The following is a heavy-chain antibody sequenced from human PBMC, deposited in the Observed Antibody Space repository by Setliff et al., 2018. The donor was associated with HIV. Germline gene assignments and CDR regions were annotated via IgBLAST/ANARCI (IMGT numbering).Heavy chain of an antibody. V-gene: IGHV4-39*01. CDR2: IYFSGTP. CDR1: GGSINSRSYY. J-gene: IGHJ3*02. Sequence: SETLSLTCTVSGGSINSRSYYWAWIRQPPGKGLEWVASIYFSGTPYYNPSLKNRVTISVDTSKNQFSLKLSSVTAADTAVYYCARVTKESSGWHDNSAFDIWGQGTMVTVSS. CDR3: ARVTKESSGWHDNSAFDI. D-gene: IGHD6-19*01.